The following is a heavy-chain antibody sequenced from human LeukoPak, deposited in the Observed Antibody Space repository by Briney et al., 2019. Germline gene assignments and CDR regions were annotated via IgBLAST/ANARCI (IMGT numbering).Heavy chain of an antibody. V-gene: IGHV4-59*08. CDR2: LFYSGNT. CDR3: ARGPSPFDY. J-gene: IGHJ4*02. CDR1: GGYISSYY. Sequence: SETLSLTCTVSGGYISSYYWSWIRQPPGKGLEWNGSLFYSGNTNYNPSLKSRVTISPDTSKNQVSLKLSSVTAADTAVYYCARGPSPFDYWGQGTLVTVSS.